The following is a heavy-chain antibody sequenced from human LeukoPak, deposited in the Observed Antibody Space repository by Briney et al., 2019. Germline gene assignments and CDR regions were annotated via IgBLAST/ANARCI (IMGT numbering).Heavy chain of an antibody. CDR3: ARDLGFGELYF. V-gene: IGHV3-21*01. Sequence: GGSLRLSCAASGFTFSTYIMNWVRQTPGKGLEWVSSIGTSTSYIYYADSVKGRFTISRDHSKNTLYLQMNSLRAEDTAVYYCARDLGFGELYFWGQGTLVTVSS. CDR1: GFTFSTYI. D-gene: IGHD3-10*01. J-gene: IGHJ4*02. CDR2: IGTSTSYI.